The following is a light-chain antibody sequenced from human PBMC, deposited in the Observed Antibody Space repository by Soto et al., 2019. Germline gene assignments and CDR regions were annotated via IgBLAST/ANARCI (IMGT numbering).Light chain of an antibody. CDR3: QQYGSSSWT. Sequence: EIVLTQSPGTLSLFPGESATLSCRANQSVSSTYFAWYQQTPGQAPRLLIYGASSRATGIPDRFSGSGSGTDFTLTISGLEPEDLAMYYCQQYGSSSWTFGQGT. CDR1: QSVSSTY. CDR2: GAS. V-gene: IGKV3-20*01. J-gene: IGKJ1*01.